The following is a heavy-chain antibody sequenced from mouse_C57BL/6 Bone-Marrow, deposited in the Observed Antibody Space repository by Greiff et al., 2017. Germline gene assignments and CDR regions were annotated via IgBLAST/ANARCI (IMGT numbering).Heavy chain of an antibody. CDR2: IFPGSGST. CDR1: GYTFTDYY. CDR3: ARLPSPWFAY. Sequence: VQLQQSGPELVKPGASVKISCKASGYTFTDYYINWVKQRPGQGLEWIGWIFPGSGSTYYNEKFKGKATLTVDKSSSTAYMLLISLTSEDSAVYFCARLPSPWFAYWGQGTLVTVSA. J-gene: IGHJ3*01. V-gene: IGHV1-75*01.